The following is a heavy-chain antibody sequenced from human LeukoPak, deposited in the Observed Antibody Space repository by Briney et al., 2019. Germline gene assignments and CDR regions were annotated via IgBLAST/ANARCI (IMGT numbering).Heavy chain of an antibody. CDR2: IKQDGSEK. V-gene: IGHV3-7*03. J-gene: IGHJ4*02. Sequence: GGSLRLSCAASGFTFGSYWMSWVRQAPGKGLEWVANIKQDGSEKYYVDSVKGRFTISRDNAKNSLYLQMNSLRAEDTAVYYCAKQVVYSYWGQGTLVTVSS. CDR1: GFTFGSYW. CDR3: AKQVVYSY. D-gene: IGHD2-8*02.